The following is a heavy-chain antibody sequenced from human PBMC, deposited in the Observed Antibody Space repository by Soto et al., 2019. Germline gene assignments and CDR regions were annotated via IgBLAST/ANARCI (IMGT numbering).Heavy chain of an antibody. V-gene: IGHV4-4*02. J-gene: IGHJ4*02. CDR1: GGSISSSNW. CDR2: IYHSGST. D-gene: IGHD5-12*01. Sequence: QVQLQESGPGLVKPSGTLSLTCAVSGGSISSSNWWSWVRQPPGKGLEWIGEIYHSGSTNYNPSLKSRVTISVDKSNNHFSLKVTSVTAADTAVYYCARKEVATVTLGDWGQGILVTVSS. CDR3: ARKEVATVTLGD.